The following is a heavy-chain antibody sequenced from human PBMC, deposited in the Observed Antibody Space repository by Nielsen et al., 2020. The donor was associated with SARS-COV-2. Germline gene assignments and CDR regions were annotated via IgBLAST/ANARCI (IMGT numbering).Heavy chain of an antibody. J-gene: IGHJ4*01. D-gene: IGHD5-12*01. CDR2: IIPIFGTA. V-gene: IGHV1-69*13. CDR1: GGTFSSYA. CDR3: ARGLWMGRPGSLDY. Sequence: SVKVSCKASGGTFSSYAISWVRQDPGQGLEWMGGIIPIFGTANYAQTFQGRVTITADESTSTAYMELSSLRSEDTAVYYCARGLWMGRPGSLDYWGHGTLVTVSS.